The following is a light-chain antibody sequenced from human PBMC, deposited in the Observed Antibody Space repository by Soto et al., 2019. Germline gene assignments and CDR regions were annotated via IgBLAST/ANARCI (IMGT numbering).Light chain of an antibody. CDR1: QSIRSY. CDR3: QQSYSTPIT. V-gene: IGKV1-39*01. CDR2: AAA. Sequence: DIQMTQSPSSLSASVGDRVTITCRASQSIRSYLNWYQQKPGKAPKLLIYAAASLQSGVPSRFSGSGSGTDFPLTISSLQPEDFATYYCQQSYSTPITFGQGTRLEIK. J-gene: IGKJ5*01.